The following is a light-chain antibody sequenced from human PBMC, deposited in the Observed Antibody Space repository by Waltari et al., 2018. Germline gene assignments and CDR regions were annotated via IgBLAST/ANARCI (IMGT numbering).Light chain of an antibody. CDR3: VQAIAFPYS. V-gene: IGKV2-40*01. CDR2: GSS. Sequence: DIVMTQTPLSLPITPGEPVSITCRSSQSLLHSNGNTYLHWYLQKPGQSPQLLIYGSSNRASGVPDRFSGSGSGTDFTLKISKLEAEDVGIYYCVQAIAFPYSFGQGTKVEIK. CDR1: QSLLHSNGNTY. J-gene: IGKJ2*03.